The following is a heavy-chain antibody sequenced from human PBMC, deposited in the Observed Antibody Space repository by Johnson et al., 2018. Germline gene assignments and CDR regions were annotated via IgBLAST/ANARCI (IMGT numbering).Heavy chain of an antibody. D-gene: IGHD3-22*01. Sequence: EVQLVESGGGLVKPGGSLRLSCAASGFTFSTYWMHWVRQAPGKGLVWVSRINSDGSSTSYADSVKGRFTISIDNAKNTLYLQRNSLRAEDTAGYYCARDRFYYDTSGYLGSAFEIWGQGTMVTVSS. CDR1: GFTFSTYW. CDR3: ARDRFYYDTSGYLGSAFEI. V-gene: IGHV3-74*01. J-gene: IGHJ3*02. CDR2: INSDGSST.